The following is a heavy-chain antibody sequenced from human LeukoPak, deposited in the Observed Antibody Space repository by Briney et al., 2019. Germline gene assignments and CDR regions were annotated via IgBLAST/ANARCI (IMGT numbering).Heavy chain of an antibody. D-gene: IGHD3-10*01. J-gene: IGHJ4*02. V-gene: IGHV3-30*18. Sequence: GRSLRLSCAASGFTFSSYGMHWVRQAPGKGLEWVSVISYDGSNKYYADSVKGRFTISRDNSKNTLYLQMNSLRAEDTAVYYCAKESQRRSGSYYTYFDYWGQGTLVTVSS. CDR1: GFTFSSYG. CDR3: AKESQRRSGSYYTYFDY. CDR2: ISYDGSNK.